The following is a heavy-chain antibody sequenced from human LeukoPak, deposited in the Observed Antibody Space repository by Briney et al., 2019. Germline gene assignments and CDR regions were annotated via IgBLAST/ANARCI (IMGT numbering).Heavy chain of an antibody. Sequence: GGSLRLSGAASGFTFSRYDIHWVRQAPGKGLEWVAGISNDGGNKYYTESVKGRFTISRDNSKNTLYLQMNSLRAEDTAVYYCAKDSEQLAYYFDYWGQGTLVTVSS. D-gene: IGHD6-13*01. CDR3: AKDSEQLAYYFDY. V-gene: IGHV3-30*18. CDR2: ISNDGGNK. CDR1: GFTFSRYD. J-gene: IGHJ4*02.